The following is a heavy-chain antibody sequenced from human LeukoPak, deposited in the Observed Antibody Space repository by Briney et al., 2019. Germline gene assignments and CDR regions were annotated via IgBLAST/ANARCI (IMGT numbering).Heavy chain of an antibody. V-gene: IGHV1-18*01. D-gene: IGHD4-17*01. J-gene: IGHJ4*02. CDR2: ISAYNGNT. Sequence: ASVKVSRKASGYTFTSYGISWVRQAPGQGLEWMGWISAYNGNTNYAQKLQGRVTMTTDTSTSTAYMELRSLRSDDTAVYYCARCYGDYLGLDFDYWGQGTLVTVSS. CDR1: GYTFTSYG. CDR3: ARCYGDYLGLDFDY.